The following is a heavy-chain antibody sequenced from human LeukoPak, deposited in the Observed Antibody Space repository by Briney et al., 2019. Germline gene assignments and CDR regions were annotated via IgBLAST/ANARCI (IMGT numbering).Heavy chain of an antibody. CDR3: DRDSSAALFD. D-gene: IGHD2-21*01. CDR2: TKNKANSYTT. CDR1: GFTFSDHY. J-gene: IGHJ4*02. Sequence: GGSLRLSCAVSGFTFSDHYMDWVRQAPGKGLEWVGRTKNKANSYTTEYAASVRGRFTISRDDSKNSLYLQMNSLKTEDTAVYYCDRDSSAALFDWGQGTLVTVSS. V-gene: IGHV3-72*01.